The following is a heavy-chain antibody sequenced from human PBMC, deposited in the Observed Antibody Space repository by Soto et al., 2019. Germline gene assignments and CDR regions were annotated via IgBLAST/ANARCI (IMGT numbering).Heavy chain of an antibody. CDR3: ARWGTTGGLDV. D-gene: IGHD3-16*01. J-gene: IGHJ4*02. CDR1: GFTFRSFV. Sequence: QVQLVESGGGVVQPGTSLRLSCVGSGFTFRSFVIHWVRQATGKGLEWVALTTYDRSNKYYDDSVKGRFTISRDNSRKTVDLQMDSLSLEDTALYYCARWGTTGGLDVWGQGALVSVSS. V-gene: IGHV3-30*19. CDR2: TTYDRSNK.